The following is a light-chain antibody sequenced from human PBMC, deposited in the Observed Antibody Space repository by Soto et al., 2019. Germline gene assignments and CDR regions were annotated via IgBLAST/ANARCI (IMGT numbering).Light chain of an antibody. CDR1: QTISSW. CDR3: QQYNSYSWT. Sequence: IQMTQSPSTLSGSVGDRVTITCRASQTISSWLAWYQQKPGKAPKLLIYKASTLKSGVPSRFSGSGSGTEFTLTISSLQPDDFATYYCQQYNSYSWTFGQGTKV. CDR2: KAS. J-gene: IGKJ1*01. V-gene: IGKV1-5*03.